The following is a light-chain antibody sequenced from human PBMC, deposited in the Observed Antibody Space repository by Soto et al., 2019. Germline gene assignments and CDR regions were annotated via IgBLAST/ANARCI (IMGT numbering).Light chain of an antibody. J-gene: IGKJ3*01. CDR3: QQYSYNVLP. CDR2: KAS. V-gene: IGKV1-5*03. Sequence: DIQVTQSPSTLSASVGDRVTITCRASQSISSWLAWYQQKPGKAPKLLIYKASNLESGVPSRFSGSGSGTEFTLTISSLQPDHFATYYSQQYSYNVLPFGPGTKVDIK. CDR1: QSISSW.